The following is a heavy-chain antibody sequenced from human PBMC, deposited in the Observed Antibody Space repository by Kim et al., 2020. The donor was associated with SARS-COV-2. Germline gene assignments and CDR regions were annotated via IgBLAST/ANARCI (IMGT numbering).Heavy chain of an antibody. Sequence: GGSLRLSCAASGFSFSGYAMSWVRQAPGKGLEWVSSVSGDSEITYYADSVKGRFTVSRDNSKNTLYLQMNSLRADDTAVYYCAKDCSGTKCTILFFEYWGQGTLVTVSS. J-gene: IGHJ4*02. CDR3: AKDCSGTKCTILFFEY. CDR2: VSGDSEIT. V-gene: IGHV3-23*01. CDR1: GFSFSGYA. D-gene: IGHD1-26*01.